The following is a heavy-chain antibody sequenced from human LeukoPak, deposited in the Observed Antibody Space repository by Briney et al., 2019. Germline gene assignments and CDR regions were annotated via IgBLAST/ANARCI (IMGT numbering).Heavy chain of an antibody. D-gene: IGHD5-18*01. CDR1: GYTFTSYD. Sequence: ASEKVSYKASGYTFTSYDISRVRQAPAQASEGMGGIRAYNGITDHATKHHRRVTMTTDTSPRTAYMELRSLRSDDTAVYYCAISGYSYGHREEFDYWGQGTRVTVSS. CDR3: AISGYSYGHREEFDY. V-gene: IGHV1-18*01. J-gene: IGHJ4*02. CDR2: IRAYNGIT.